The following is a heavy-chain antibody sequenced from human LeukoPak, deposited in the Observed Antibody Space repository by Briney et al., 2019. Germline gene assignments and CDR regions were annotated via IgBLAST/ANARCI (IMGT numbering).Heavy chain of an antibody. CDR3: AKGAGGFSYYNWFDP. V-gene: IGHV4-39*07. Sequence: PSETLSLTCSVSGGSISSGGYYWAWIRQPPGKGLEWIGSIYYSGTTHYNPSLESRVTISVDTSKNQFSLKLASVTAADTAIYYCAKGAGGFSYYNWFDPWGQGTLVTVSS. J-gene: IGHJ5*02. D-gene: IGHD5-18*01. CDR2: IYYSGTT. CDR1: GGSISSGGYY.